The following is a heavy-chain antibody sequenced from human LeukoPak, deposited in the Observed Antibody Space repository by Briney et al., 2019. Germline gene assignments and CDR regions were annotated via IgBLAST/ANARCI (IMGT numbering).Heavy chain of an antibody. Sequence: GESLKISCKGSGYSFTSYWIGWVRQMPGKGLEWMGIIYPGDSDTRYSPSFQGQVTISADKSISTAYLQWTSLKASDTAMYYCARHGYCSGGDCFSNVFDIWGQGTVVTVSS. V-gene: IGHV5-51*01. J-gene: IGHJ3*02. D-gene: IGHD2-15*01. CDR2: IYPGDSDT. CDR1: GYSFTSYW. CDR3: ARHGYCSGGDCFSNVFDI.